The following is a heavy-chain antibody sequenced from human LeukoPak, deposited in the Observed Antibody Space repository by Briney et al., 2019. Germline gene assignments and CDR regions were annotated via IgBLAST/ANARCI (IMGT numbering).Heavy chain of an antibody. J-gene: IGHJ4*02. CDR2: IIGSGGTT. CDR3: AKDFPSGRQPGGRTY. V-gene: IGHV3-23*01. Sequence: PGGSLRLSCAASGFTFSTYATSWVRQAPGKGLEWVSTIIGSGGTTDYADSVRGRFTISRDNSKNTLYLQMNSLRAEDTAVYYCAKDFPSGRQPGGRTYWGQGTLVTVSS. CDR1: GFTFSTYA. D-gene: IGHD2-15*01.